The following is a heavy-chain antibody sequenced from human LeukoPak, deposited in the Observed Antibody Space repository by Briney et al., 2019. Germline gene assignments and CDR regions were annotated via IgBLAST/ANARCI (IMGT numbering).Heavy chain of an antibody. CDR1: GGSIRSYF. CDR3: ARNGRKCTGGSCYLDY. J-gene: IGHJ4*02. Sequence: SETLALTCTVSGGSIRSYFWSWIRQPPGKGLEWIGYIGYSGSTNYSPSLKSRVTISVDTSKNQFSLNLSSVTAADTALYYCARNGRKCTGGSCYLDYWGQGILVIVSS. V-gene: IGHV4-59*08. CDR2: IGYSGST. D-gene: IGHD2-15*01.